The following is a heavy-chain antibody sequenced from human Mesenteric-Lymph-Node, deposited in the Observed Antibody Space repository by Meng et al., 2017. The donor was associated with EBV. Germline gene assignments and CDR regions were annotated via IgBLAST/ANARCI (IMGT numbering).Heavy chain of an antibody. Sequence: QVPVQESGPGLVKASGTMSLTCSGAGGDISSSSWWSWVRQPPGKGLEWLGEIYHSSGTTNYNPSLKSRVTISLDKSKNQFSLNLSSVTAADTAVYYCARLPPTTGYGTARSYWGQGTLVTVSS. D-gene: IGHD6-13*01. J-gene: IGHJ4*02. CDR1: GGDISSSSW. CDR2: IYHSSGTT. CDR3: ARLPPTTGYGTARSY. V-gene: IGHV4-4*02.